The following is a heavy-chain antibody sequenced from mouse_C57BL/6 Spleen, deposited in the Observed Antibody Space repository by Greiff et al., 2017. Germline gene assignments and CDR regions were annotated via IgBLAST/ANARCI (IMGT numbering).Heavy chain of an antibody. CDR3: ARGRDLCLFAY. Sequence: QVQLQQPGAELVRPGSSVKLSCKASGYTFTSYWMDWVKQRPGQGLEWIGNIYPSDSETHYNQKFKDKATLTVDKSSSTAYLQLSSLTSEDAAVYYCARGRDLCLFAYWGQGTLVTVSA. CDR1: GYTFTSYW. V-gene: IGHV1-61*01. CDR2: IYPSDSET. D-gene: IGHD6-1*01. J-gene: IGHJ3*01.